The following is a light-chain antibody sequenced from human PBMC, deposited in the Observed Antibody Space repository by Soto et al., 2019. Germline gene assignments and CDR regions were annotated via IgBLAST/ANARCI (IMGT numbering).Light chain of an antibody. CDR2: QTS. CDR3: QQRSNWPPT. CDR1: QYINTR. J-gene: IGKJ5*01. Sequence: EIVLTQSPATLSSFPGDRVTLSCRASQYINTRLAWYQHRPGQAPRLLIYQTSLRAAGIPARFSASGSGTDFTLTISSLEPEDFAVYYCQQRSNWPPTFGQGTRLEI. V-gene: IGKV3-11*01.